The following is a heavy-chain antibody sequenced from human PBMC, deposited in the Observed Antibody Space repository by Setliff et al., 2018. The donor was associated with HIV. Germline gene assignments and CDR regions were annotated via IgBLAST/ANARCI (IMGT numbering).Heavy chain of an antibody. CDR2: IDHSGST. D-gene: IGHD4-17*01. V-gene: IGHV4-34*10. J-gene: IGHJ4*02. Sequence: PSETLSLTCAVYGGSFRGYYWNWIRQSPDKGLEWIGEIDHSGSTNYNPSLRSRVIMSADTPKNQFSLNLSSVTAADTAVYYCARYDYGDFDYWGQGTPVTVSS. CDR1: GGSFRGYY. CDR3: ARYDYGDFDY.